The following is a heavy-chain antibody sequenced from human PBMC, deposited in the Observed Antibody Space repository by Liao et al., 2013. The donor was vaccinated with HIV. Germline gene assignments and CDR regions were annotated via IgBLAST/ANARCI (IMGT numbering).Heavy chain of an antibody. CDR2: IYTSGST. Sequence: QVQLQQWGAGLLKPSETLSLTCAVYGGSISSGTYYWSWIRQPAGKGLEWIGRIYTSGSTNYNPSLKSRVTISVDTSKNQFSLKLSSVTAADTAVYYCARGRIAARHHYWGQGTLVTVSS. CDR1: GGSISSGTYY. V-gene: IGHV4-61*02. CDR3: ARGRIAARHHY. D-gene: IGHD6-6*01. J-gene: IGHJ4*02.